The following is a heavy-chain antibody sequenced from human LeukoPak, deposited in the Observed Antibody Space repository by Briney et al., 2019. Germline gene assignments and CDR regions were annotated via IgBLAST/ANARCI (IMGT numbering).Heavy chain of an antibody. CDR3: ATSITGRDGVDF. CDR1: GYSFTTYG. D-gene: IGHD4-17*01. J-gene: IGHJ4*02. V-gene: IGHV5-51*01. Sequence: GESLKISCKGSGYSFTTYGFGWVRQMPGKGLEWMGIIYPVDSDTRYSPSFFGQVTFSADKSINTAYLQWTSLKASDTAIYYCATSITGRDGVDFWGQGTLVTVSS. CDR2: IYPVDSDT.